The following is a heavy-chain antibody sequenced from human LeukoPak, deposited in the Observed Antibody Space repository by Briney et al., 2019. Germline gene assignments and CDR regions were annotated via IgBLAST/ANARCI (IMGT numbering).Heavy chain of an antibody. CDR2: ISGSGDST. CDR1: GFTFSTYA. Sequence: GGSLRLSCGASGFTFSTYAMTWVRQAPGKGLKWVSAISGSGDSTFYADSVKGRFTISRDNSKNTLYLQMSSLRAEDTAVYYCAKDLGAWGPAPMGGLDYWGQGTLVTVSS. V-gene: IGHV3-23*01. J-gene: IGHJ4*02. D-gene: IGHD2-2*01. CDR3: AKDLGAWGPAPMGGLDY.